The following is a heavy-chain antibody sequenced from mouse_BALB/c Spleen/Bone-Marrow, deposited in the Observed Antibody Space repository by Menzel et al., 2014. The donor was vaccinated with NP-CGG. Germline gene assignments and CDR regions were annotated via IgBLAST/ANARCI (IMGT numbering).Heavy chain of an antibody. CDR3: ARENYGSYYYAMDY. J-gene: IGHJ4*01. CDR1: GFSLTNYD. CDR2: IWSGGNT. D-gene: IGHD1-1*01. V-gene: IGHV2-9*02. Sequence: VKLVESGPGLVAPSQNLSITCTVPGFSLTNYDVHWVRQPPGKGLEWLGLIWSGGNTNYNSALMSRLSISKDNSKSQVFLKMNSLQADDTAIYFCARENYGSYYYAMDYWGQGTSVTVSS.